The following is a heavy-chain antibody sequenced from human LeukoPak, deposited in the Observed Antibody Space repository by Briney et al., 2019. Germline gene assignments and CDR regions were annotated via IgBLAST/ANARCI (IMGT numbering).Heavy chain of an antibody. D-gene: IGHD3-9*01. Sequence: GGSLRLSCAASGFTFSNYGMHWVRQAPGKVLEWVAFIRYDGSKKYYADSVKGRFTISRDNSKNTLYLQMNSLRAEDTAMYYCANGPHYNILTGFYKVRSHLDYWGQGTLVTVSS. V-gene: IGHV3-30*02. J-gene: IGHJ4*02. CDR3: ANGPHYNILTGFYKVRSHLDY. CDR2: IRYDGSKK. CDR1: GFTFSNYG.